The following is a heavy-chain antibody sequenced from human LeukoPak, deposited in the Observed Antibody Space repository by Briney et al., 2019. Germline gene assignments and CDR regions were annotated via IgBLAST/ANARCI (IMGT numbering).Heavy chain of an antibody. J-gene: IGHJ3*01. CDR1: GFTFDDYA. V-gene: IGHV3-9*01. CDR3: AKAADNL. Sequence: GRSLRLSCAASGFTFDDYAMHWVRQAPGKGLEWVSGISWNSGSIGYADSVKGRFTISRDNAKNSLYLQMNSLRAEDTALYYCAKAADNLWGQGTMVTVSS. CDR2: ISWNSGSI. D-gene: IGHD3-9*01.